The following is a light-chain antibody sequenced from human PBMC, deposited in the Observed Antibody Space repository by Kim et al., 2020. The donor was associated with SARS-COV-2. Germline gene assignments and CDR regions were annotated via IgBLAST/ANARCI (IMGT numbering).Light chain of an antibody. CDR1: QIAGSY. V-gene: IGKV3-20*01. J-gene: IGKJ4*01. CDR2: AAS. Sequence: SLSPGERATLSCRASQIAGSYLAWYQQKPGQAPRILIYAASNRAAGTPDRFSGSGSGTDFTLTISRLGPEGFAVYYCQQYGTSNTFGGGAKVDIK. CDR3: QQYGTSNT.